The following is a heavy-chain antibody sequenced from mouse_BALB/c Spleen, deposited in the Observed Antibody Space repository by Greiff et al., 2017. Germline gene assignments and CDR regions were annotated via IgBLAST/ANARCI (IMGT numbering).Heavy chain of an antibody. CDR2: ISSGGGST. V-gene: IGHV5-12-1*01. Sequence: EVQGVESGGGLVKPGGSLKLSCAASGFAFSSYDMSWVRQTPEKRLEWVAYISSGGGSTYYPDTVKGRFTISRDNAKNTLYLQMSSLKSEDTAMYYCARHSAGTGWYFDVWGAGTTVTVSS. CDR3: ARHSAGTGWYFDV. J-gene: IGHJ1*01. D-gene: IGHD4-1*01. CDR1: GFAFSSYD.